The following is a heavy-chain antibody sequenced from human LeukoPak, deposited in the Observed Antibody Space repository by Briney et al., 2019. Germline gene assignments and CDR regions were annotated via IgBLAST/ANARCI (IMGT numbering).Heavy chain of an antibody. V-gene: IGHV3-33*01. CDR1: GFTFSSFG. D-gene: IGHD2-2*01. J-gene: IGHJ4*02. CDR2: IWFDGSNT. CDR3: AGVGSSNGDWVKFDY. Sequence: GGSLRLSCAASGFTFSSFGIHWVRQAPGKGLEWVAVIWFDGSNTYYADSVKGRFTISRDNSKSTMYLQMNSLSAEDTAVYYCAGVGSSNGDWVKFDYWGQGTLITVSS.